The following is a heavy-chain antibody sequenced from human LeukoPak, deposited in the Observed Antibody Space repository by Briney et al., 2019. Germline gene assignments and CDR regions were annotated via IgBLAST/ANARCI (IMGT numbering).Heavy chain of an antibody. Sequence: PGRSLRLSCAASGFTFKSFGMHWVRQAPGKGLEWVAIIAYDGNYKHYADSVKGRFTISRDNSKNTLYLQMSSLRAEDTALYYCAKKRESSPTSFDNWGQGTLVTVSS. J-gene: IGHJ4*02. CDR2: IAYDGNYK. D-gene: IGHD2/OR15-2a*01. V-gene: IGHV3-30*18. CDR1: GFTFKSFG. CDR3: AKKRESSPTSFDN.